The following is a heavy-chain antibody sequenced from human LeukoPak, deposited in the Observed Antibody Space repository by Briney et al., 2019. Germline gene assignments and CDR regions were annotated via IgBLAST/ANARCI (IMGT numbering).Heavy chain of an antibody. D-gene: IGHD6-19*01. CDR3: ARAYLAVAGIGY. V-gene: IGHV1-46*01. CDR2: INPSGGST. Sequence: ASVKVSFKASGYTFTNSYIHWVRQAPGQGLEWMGIINPSGGSTSYAQKFQGRVTMTRDMSTSTVYMELSSLRSEDTAVYYCARAYLAVAGIGYWGQGTLVTVSS. J-gene: IGHJ4*02. CDR1: GYTFTNSY.